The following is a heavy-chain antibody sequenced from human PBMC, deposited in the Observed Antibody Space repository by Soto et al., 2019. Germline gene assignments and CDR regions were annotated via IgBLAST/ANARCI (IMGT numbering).Heavy chain of an antibody. CDR3: ARGGYGDYDYYYGMGV. J-gene: IGHJ6*02. D-gene: IGHD4-17*01. V-gene: IGHV4-34*01. Sequence: SETLSLTCAVYGGSFSGYYWSWIRQPPGKGLEWIGEINHSGSTNYNPSLKSRVTISVDTSKNQFSLKLSSVTAADTAVYYCARGGYGDYDYYYGMGVWGQGTTVTVSS. CDR2: INHSGST. CDR1: GGSFSGYY.